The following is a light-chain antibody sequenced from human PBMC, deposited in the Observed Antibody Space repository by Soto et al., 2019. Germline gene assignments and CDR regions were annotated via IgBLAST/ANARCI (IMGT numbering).Light chain of an antibody. J-gene: IGKJ4*01. CDR3: QQRSNWAPRLT. CDR2: DAS. CDR1: QSVSSY. Sequence: EIVLTQSPATLSLSPGERTTLSCRASQSVSSYLAWYQQKPGQAPRLLIYDASNRATGIPARFSGSGSGTDFTLTISRLEPEDFAVYYCQQRSNWAPRLTFGGGTKVDIK. V-gene: IGKV3-11*01.